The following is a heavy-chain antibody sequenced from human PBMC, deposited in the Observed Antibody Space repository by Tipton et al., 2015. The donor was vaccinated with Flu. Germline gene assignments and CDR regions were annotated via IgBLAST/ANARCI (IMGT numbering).Heavy chain of an antibody. CDR1: GFTFSNYG. CDR3: ARDIGTTVFYFDH. Sequence: RSLRLSCAVSGFTFSNYGMHWVRQTPGKGLEWVAVIWSDGSTEYYADSVKGRFTISRDNSRGTLYLQMNSLRGDDTVVYFCARDIGTTVFYFDHWGQGALVTVSS. J-gene: IGHJ4*02. D-gene: IGHD1-14*01. V-gene: IGHV3-33*01. CDR2: IWSDGSTE.